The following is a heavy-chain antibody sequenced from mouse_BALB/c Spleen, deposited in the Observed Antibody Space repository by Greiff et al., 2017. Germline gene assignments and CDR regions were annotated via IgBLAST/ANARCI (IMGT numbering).Heavy chain of an antibody. V-gene: IGHV3-8*02. J-gene: IGHJ4*01. CDR1: GDSITSGY. D-gene: IGHD1-1*01. Sequence: EVQLQESGPSLVKPSQTLSLTCSVTGDSITSGYWNWIRKFPGNKLEYMGYISYSGSTYYNPSLKSRISITRDTSKNQYYLQLNSVTTEDTATYYCARFYYYGSSYMDYWGQGTSVTVSS. CDR3: ARFYYYGSSYMDY. CDR2: ISYSGST.